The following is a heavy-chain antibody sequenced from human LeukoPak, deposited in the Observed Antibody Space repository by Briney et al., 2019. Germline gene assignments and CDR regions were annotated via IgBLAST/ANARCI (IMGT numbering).Heavy chain of an antibody. Sequence: GGSLRLSCAASGFTFSSYAMSWVRQDPGKGLEWLSAISGSGGSTYYADSVKGRFTISRDNSKNTLYLQMNSLRAEDTAVYYCAKSMRIAAAGTGVDYWGQGTLVTVSS. J-gene: IGHJ4*02. V-gene: IGHV3-23*01. CDR3: AKSMRIAAAGTGVDY. D-gene: IGHD6-13*01. CDR2: ISGSGGST. CDR1: GFTFSSYA.